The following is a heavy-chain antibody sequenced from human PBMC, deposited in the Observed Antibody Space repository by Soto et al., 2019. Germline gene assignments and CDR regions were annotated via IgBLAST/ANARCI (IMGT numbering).Heavy chain of an antibody. J-gene: IGHJ6*02. Sequence: QVQLQESGPGLVKPSGTLSLTCAVSGGSISSSNWWSWVRQPPGKGLEWIGEIYYSGSTNYNPSLKSRVTISVDKSKNQFSLKLSSVTAADTAVYYCARLITMVRGVIIKHYYYYGMDVWGQGTTVTVSS. CDR2: IYYSGST. V-gene: IGHV4-4*02. CDR3: ARLITMVRGVIIKHYYYYGMDV. CDR1: GGSISSSNW. D-gene: IGHD3-10*01.